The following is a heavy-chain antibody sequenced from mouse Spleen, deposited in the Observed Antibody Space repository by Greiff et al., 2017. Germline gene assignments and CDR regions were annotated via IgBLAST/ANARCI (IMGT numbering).Heavy chain of an antibody. CDR3: ARRGFAY. J-gene: IGHJ3*01. CDR2: IDPSDSYT. CDR1: GYTFTSYW. V-gene: IGHV1-69*02. Sequence: VQLQQPGAELVKPGASVKLSCKASGYTFTSYWMHWVKQRPGQGLEWIGEIDPSDSYTNYNQKFKGKATLTVDKSSSTAYMQLSSLTSEDSAVYYCARRGFAYWGQGTLVTVSA.